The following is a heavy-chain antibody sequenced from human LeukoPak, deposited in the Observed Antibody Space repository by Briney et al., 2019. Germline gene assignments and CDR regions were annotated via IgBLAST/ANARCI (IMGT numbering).Heavy chain of an antibody. CDR1: GFTFSTYN. CDR3: ARDPYNGSYGDDYYYYMDV. J-gene: IGHJ6*03. CDR2: ITRGSIYT. V-gene: IGHV3-21*01. D-gene: IGHD1-26*01. Sequence: KPGGSLRLSCTVSGFTFSTYNMNWVRQTPGKGLEWVSSITRGSIYTFYADSVKGRFTISRDNAKNSLSLQMNSLRAEDTAVYYCARDPYNGSYGDDYYYYMDVWGKGTTVTISS.